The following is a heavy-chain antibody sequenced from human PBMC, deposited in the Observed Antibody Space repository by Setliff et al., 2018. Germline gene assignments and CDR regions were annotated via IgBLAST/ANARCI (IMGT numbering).Heavy chain of an antibody. CDR2: VYYSGYT. CDR3: ARVDFTMIQGVLGL. Sequence: PSETLSLTCNVSGGSVSSTSHYWGWIRQPPGKGMEWIVSVYYSGYTYYNPSLQSRVTISVDMSKNQFSMKLTSVTAADTAVYYCARVDFTMIQGVLGLWGQGTLVTVSS. CDR1: GGSVSSTSHY. V-gene: IGHV4-39*07. J-gene: IGHJ1*01. D-gene: IGHD3-10*01.